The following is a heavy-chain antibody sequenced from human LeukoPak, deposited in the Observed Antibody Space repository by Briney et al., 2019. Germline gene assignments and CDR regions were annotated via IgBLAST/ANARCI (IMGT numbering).Heavy chain of an antibody. J-gene: IGHJ4*02. CDR2: INQDGSEV. Sequence: GGSLRLSCVASGLSFNTLWMTWVRQAPGKGLEWVANINQDGSEVHYVISLTGQFPISRDTAKHALYLEMHSLRGDDAAVYFCASGGGSRSSTFDGASTSCPLDYWTQGPQVTVPS. D-gene: IGHD2-2*01. CDR3: ASGGGSRSSTFDGASTSCPLDY. V-gene: IGHV3-7*01. CDR1: GLSFNTLW.